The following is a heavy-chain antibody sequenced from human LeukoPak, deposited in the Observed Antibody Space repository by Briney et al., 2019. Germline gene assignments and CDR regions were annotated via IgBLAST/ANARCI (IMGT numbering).Heavy chain of an antibody. J-gene: IGHJ3*01. CDR3: TREGGEGDF. D-gene: IGHD3-16*01. CDR2: IRKKPAGYTT. CDR1: GFIFSAYI. V-gene: IGHV3-72*01. Sequence: PGGSLRLSCAASGFIFSAYIMDWVRQAPGKGLEWIGRIRKKPAGYTTEYAASVKGRFVISRDDSKDSVFLQMNSLETEDTAVYYCTREGGEGDFWGQETMVTVSS.